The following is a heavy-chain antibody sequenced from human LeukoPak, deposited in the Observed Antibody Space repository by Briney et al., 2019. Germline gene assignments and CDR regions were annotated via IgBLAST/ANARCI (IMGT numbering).Heavy chain of an antibody. V-gene: IGHV3-53*01. J-gene: IGHJ4*02. D-gene: IGHD2/OR15-2a*01. CDR1: GFSVSSTY. CDR2: TYSDGNT. CDR3: AKGGHYYYFDY. Sequence: GGSLRLSCAVSGFSVSSTYMTWVRQAPGKGLEWVSITYSDGNTYYAESVRGRFTVSRGYSKNTLYLQMNSLRAEDTALYYCAKGGHYYYFDYWGQGTLVTVSS.